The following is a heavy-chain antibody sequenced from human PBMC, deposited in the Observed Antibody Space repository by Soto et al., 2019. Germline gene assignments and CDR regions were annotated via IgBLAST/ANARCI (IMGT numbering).Heavy chain of an antibody. CDR1: GGSISTYW. D-gene: IGHD2-15*01. V-gene: IGHV4-59*01. J-gene: IGHJ4*02. CDR3: ARSRGSTRSFDY. CDR2: IYYSGST. Sequence: PSETLSLTCTVSGGSISTYWWSWIRQPPRKGLEWIGYIYYSGSTNYNPSLKSRVTISVDTSKNQFPLKLTSVTAADTAVYYCARSRGSTRSFDYWGQGTLVTAPQ.